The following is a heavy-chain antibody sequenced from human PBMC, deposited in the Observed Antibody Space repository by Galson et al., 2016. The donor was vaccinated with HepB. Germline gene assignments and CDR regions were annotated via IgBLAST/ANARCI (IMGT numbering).Heavy chain of an antibody. V-gene: IGHV1-69*06. J-gene: IGHJ6*03. CDR1: GGTFSIYA. Sequence: SVKVSCKASGGTFSIYAISWVRQAPGQGLEWMGGIIPVSDTPNNAQNFQGRVTITADKSTSTAYMELSSLRSEDTAVCYCARDGRSDYNFWSVTRVVKTNYYYMDVWGKGTTVTVSS. CDR2: IIPVSDTP. CDR3: ARDGRSDYNFWSVTRVVKTNYYYMDV. D-gene: IGHD3-3*01.